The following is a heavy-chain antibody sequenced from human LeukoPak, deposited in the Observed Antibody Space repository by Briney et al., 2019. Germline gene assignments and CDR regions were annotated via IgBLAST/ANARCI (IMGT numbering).Heavy chain of an antibody. CDR3: AHFKGLAAPGTGYHFYGMDV. D-gene: IGHD6-13*01. CDR1: GFSLSTSGTG. V-gene: IGHV2-5*01. CDR2: IYWNDDK. J-gene: IGHJ6*01. Sequence: SGPTLVNPTQTLTLTCTFSGFSLSTSGTGVGWIRQPPGKALEWLALIYWNDDKRYSPSLKSRLTITKDTSKNQVVLTMTNMDPVDTATYYCAHFKGLAAPGTGYHFYGMDVWGQGTPVTVSS.